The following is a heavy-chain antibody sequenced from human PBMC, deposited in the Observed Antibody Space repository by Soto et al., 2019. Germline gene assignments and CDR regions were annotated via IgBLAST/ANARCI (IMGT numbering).Heavy chain of an antibody. J-gene: IGHJ6*02. CDR3: AGLNTFQRDWENYHYFDSDV. CDR2: IYYSRNT. D-gene: IGHD3-9*01. CDR1: GASITSGSYY. Sequence: PSETLSLTCSVSGASITSGSYYWGWIRQPPGKGLEWIGSIYYSRNTYYNPSFRSRVTISVDTSKNLFSLRLSSVTAADTAAYHCAGLNTFQRDWENYHYFDSDVWGHGTSVTVSS. V-gene: IGHV4-39*01.